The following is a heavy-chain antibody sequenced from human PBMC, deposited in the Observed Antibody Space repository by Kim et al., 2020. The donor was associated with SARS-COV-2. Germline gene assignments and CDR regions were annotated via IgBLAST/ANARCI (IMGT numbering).Heavy chain of an antibody. V-gene: IGHV3-30-3*01. CDR1: GFTFSSYA. CDR2: ISYDGSNK. J-gene: IGHJ4*02. Sequence: LSLTCAASGFTFSSYAMHWVRQAPGKGLEWVAVISYDGSNKYYADSVKGRFTISRDNSKNTLYLQMNSLRAEDTAVYYCARDRVGYSSSWLGSWGQGTLVTVSS. CDR3: ARDRVGYSSSWLGS. D-gene: IGHD6-13*01.